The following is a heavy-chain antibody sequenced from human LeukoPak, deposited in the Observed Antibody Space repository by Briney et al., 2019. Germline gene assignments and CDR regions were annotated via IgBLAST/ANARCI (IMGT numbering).Heavy chain of an antibody. Sequence: GGSLRLSCAASGFTFSSYAMSWVRQAPGKGLGWASAISGSGGGTYYADSVKGRFTISRDNSKNTLYLQMNSLRAEDTAVYYCAKDRHPGYYYDSSGYGAFDIWGQGTMVTVSS. J-gene: IGHJ3*02. V-gene: IGHV3-23*01. D-gene: IGHD3-22*01. CDR3: AKDRHPGYYYDSSGYGAFDI. CDR1: GFTFSSYA. CDR2: ISGSGGGT.